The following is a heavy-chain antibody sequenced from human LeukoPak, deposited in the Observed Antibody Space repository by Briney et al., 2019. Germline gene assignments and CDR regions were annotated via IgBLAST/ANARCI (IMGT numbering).Heavy chain of an antibody. Sequence: ASVKVSCKASGYTFTSYDINWVRQATGQGLEWMGWMIPNSGNTGYAQKFQGRVTMTRNTSISTAYMELSSLRSEDTAVYYCARGPSSSSSFDYWGQGTLVTVSS. J-gene: IGHJ4*02. V-gene: IGHV1-8*01. CDR2: MIPNSGNT. CDR1: GYTFTSYD. CDR3: ARGPSSSSSFDY. D-gene: IGHD6-6*01.